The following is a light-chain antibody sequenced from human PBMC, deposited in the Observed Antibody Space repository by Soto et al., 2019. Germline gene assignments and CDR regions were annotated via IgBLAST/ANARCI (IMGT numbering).Light chain of an antibody. V-gene: IGLV1-40*01. CDR2: ANT. CDR1: SSNFGAGYD. Sequence: QSVLTQPPSVSGAPGQRVTISCTGSSSNFGAGYDVHWYQQLPGTAPKLLIYANTNRPSGVPDRFSGSKSGTSASLAITGLQAEDEADYYCQSYDSSLSGSNWVFGGGTQLTVL. J-gene: IGLJ3*02. CDR3: QSYDSSLSGSNWV.